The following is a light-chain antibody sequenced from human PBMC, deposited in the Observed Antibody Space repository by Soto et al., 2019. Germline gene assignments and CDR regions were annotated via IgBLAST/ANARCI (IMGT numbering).Light chain of an antibody. Sequence: DVVMTQTPLSSPVTLGQPASISCRSSQSLVHSDGNTYLSWLHQRPGQPPRLLIYMISNRFSGVPDRLSGSGAGTEFTLKISRVRAEDVGVYYCMQATQFPRTFGQGTKVEIK. V-gene: IGKV2-24*01. CDR1: QSLVHSDGNTY. J-gene: IGKJ1*01. CDR3: MQATQFPRT. CDR2: MIS.